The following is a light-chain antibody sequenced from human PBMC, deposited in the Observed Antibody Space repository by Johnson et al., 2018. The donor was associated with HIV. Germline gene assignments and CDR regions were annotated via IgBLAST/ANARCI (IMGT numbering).Light chain of an antibody. Sequence: QSVLTQSPSASGTPGQRVTISCSGSTSNIGSNTVNWYQQLPGTAPKLLIYENNMRPSGIPDRFSGSKSGTSATLGIAGLQTGDEADYYCGTWDSSLSAGGVFGTGTKVTVL. CDR2: ENN. CDR1: TSNIGSNT. V-gene: IGLV1-51*02. J-gene: IGLJ1*01. CDR3: GTWDSSLSAGGV.